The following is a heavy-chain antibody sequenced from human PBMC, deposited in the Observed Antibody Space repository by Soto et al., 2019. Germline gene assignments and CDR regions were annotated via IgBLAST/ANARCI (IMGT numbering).Heavy chain of an antibody. CDR1: GCTFISFG. V-gene: IGHV1-18*04. CDR2: IRANNGNT. CDR3: ARARRKVSLERFGMDV. Sequence: AVNVSFKASGCTFISFGMSSLRQATGQAREWMGWIRANNGNTNTTQKPHGRITITTNTTTNTAYMQLRRLRSDDTAVYYCARARRKVSLERFGMDVWGQGTMVTVSS. J-gene: IGHJ6*02. D-gene: IGHD3-16*01.